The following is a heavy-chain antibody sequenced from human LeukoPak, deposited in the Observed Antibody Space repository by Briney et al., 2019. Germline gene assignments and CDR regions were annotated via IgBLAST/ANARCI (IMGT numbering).Heavy chain of an antibody. D-gene: IGHD2-15*01. Sequence: GASVKVSCKASGYTFTSYGISWVRQAPGQGLEWMGWISAYNGNTNYAQKLQGRVTMTTDTSTSTAYMELRSLRSDDTAVYYCARAGASNSYCSGGGCYQNWFDPWGQGTLVTVSS. J-gene: IGHJ5*02. CDR1: GYTFTSYG. CDR2: ISAYNGNT. V-gene: IGHV1-18*01. CDR3: ARAGASNSYCSGGGCYQNWFDP.